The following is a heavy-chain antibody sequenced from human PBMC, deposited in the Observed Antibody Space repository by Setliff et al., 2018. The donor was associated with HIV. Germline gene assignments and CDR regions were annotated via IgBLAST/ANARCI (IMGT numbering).Heavy chain of an antibody. Sequence: GGSLRLSCAVSGFTFSRYAMSWVRQALGKGLEWVSGISSTGGTTYYADSVKGRFTISRDNSKNTLFLQVKSLTAEDTAIYYCGKEDGCGGHYHSWGQGTLVTVSS. V-gene: IGHV3-23*01. CDR2: ISSTGGTT. J-gene: IGHJ4*02. CDR1: GFTFSRYA. CDR3: GKEDGCGGHYHS. D-gene: IGHD2-21*01.